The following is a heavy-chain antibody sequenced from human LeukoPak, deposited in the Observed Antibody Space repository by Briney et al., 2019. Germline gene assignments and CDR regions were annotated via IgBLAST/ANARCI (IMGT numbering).Heavy chain of an antibody. CDR1: GYTFTSYG. Sequence: GASVKVSCKASGYTFTSYGISWVRQAPGQGLEWMGWISAYNGNTGYAQKFQGRVTITRNTSISTAYMELSSLRSEDKAVYYCARGSYDFWSGYYTRNWFDPWGQGTLVTVSS. J-gene: IGHJ5*02. D-gene: IGHD3-3*01. CDR2: ISAYNGNT. V-gene: IGHV1-8*03. CDR3: ARGSYDFWSGYYTRNWFDP.